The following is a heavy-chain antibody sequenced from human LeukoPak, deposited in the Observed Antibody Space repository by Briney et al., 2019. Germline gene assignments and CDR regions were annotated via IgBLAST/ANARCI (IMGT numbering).Heavy chain of an antibody. CDR1: GGSISSGSYH. CDR2: IYTSGST. Sequence: PSQTLSLTCTVSGGSISSGSYHWIWIRQPAGKGLEWIGHIYTSGSTNYNPSLRSRVTISVDTSKNQFSLKLSSVTAADTAVYYCARVRSSGWGKNFDYWGQGTLVTVSS. V-gene: IGHV4-61*09. D-gene: IGHD6-19*01. CDR3: ARVRSSGWGKNFDY. J-gene: IGHJ4*02.